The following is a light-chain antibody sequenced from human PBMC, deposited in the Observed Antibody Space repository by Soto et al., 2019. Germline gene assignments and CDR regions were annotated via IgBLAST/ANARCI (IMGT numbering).Light chain of an antibody. CDR2: AAS. CDR3: QQYYSYPRT. J-gene: IGKJ1*01. Sequence: AIRMTQSPSSFSASTGXRVTITCRASQGISSYLAWYQQKPGKAPKLLIYAASTLQSGVPSRFSGSGSGTDFTLTISCLQSEDFATYYCQQYYSYPRTFGQGSKVDIK. CDR1: QGISSY. V-gene: IGKV1-8*01.